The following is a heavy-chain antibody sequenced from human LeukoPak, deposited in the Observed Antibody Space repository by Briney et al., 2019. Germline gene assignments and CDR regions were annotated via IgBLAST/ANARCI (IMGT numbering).Heavy chain of an antibody. J-gene: IGHJ6*03. V-gene: IGHV4-59*01. CDR1: DDSITMYY. D-gene: IGHD1-1*01. Sequence: PSETLSLTCSVSDDSITMYYWTWIRQPPGKGLEWIGYVDHTGSTNFNPSLNGRVSISSETTKNVFSLRLRSVTAADAAVYFCGRGRVSSSTWYSTYYYYFYMDVWGKGTTVTVSS. CDR3: GRGRVSSSTWYSTYYYYFYMDV. CDR2: VDHTGST.